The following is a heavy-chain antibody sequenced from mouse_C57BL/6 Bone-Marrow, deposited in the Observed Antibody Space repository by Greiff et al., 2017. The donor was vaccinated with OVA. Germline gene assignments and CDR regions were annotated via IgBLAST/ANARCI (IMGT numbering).Heavy chain of an antibody. CDR1: GFTFSSYA. Sequence: EVKLVESGEGLVKPGGSLKLSCAASGFTFSSYAMSWVRQTPEKRLEWVAYISSGGDYIYYADTVKGRFTISRDNARNTLYLQMSSLKSEDTAMYYCTRDRYFAWFAYWGQGTLVTVSA. CDR3: TRDRYFAWFAY. J-gene: IGHJ3*01. CDR2: ISSGGDYI. V-gene: IGHV5-9-1*02.